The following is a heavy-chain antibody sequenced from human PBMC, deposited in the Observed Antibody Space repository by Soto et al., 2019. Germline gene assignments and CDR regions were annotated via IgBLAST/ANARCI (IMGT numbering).Heavy chain of an antibody. D-gene: IGHD3-3*01. CDR2: IIPIFGTA. CDR1: GGTFSSYA. V-gene: IGHV1-69*01. CDR3: ARDPTTIFGGGFDC. Sequence: QVQLVPSVAEVKKPGSSGKVSCKASGGTFSSYAISWVRQAPGQGHEWIGGIIPIFGTANYAQKVQGRGIITAEESTSTAYRVLSSLRSEDTAVYYCARDPTTIFGGGFDCWGQGTMVNVSS. J-gene: IGHJ4*02.